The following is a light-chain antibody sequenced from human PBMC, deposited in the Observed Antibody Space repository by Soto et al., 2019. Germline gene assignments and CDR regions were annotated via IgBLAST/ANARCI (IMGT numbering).Light chain of an antibody. V-gene: IGKV3-11*01. Sequence: EVVLTQSPATLSLSPGERATLSCRASENVSTFVDWYQQKPGQAPRLLIYGASNRATGIPARFSGSGSGTDFTLTISNLEHEDFAVYYCQQHSHWPPWTFGQGTRVEIQ. CDR2: GAS. CDR1: ENVSTF. J-gene: IGKJ1*01. CDR3: QQHSHWPPWT.